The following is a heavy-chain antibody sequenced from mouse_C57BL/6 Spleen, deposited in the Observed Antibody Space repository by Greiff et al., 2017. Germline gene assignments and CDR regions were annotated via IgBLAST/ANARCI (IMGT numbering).Heavy chain of an antibody. Sequence: QVQLQQSGPELVKPGASVKISCKASGYAFSSSWMNWVKQRPGKGLEWIGRMYPGDGDTNYNGKFKGKATLTADKSSSTAYMQLSSLTSEDSAVYFCASSYSNWYFDVWGTGTTVTVSS. CDR2: MYPGDGDT. V-gene: IGHV1-82*01. CDR3: ASSYSNWYFDV. D-gene: IGHD2-5*01. CDR1: GYAFSSSW. J-gene: IGHJ1*03.